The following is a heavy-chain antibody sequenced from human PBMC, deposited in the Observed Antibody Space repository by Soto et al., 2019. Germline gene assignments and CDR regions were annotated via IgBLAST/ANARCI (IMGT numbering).Heavy chain of an antibody. CDR2: IYYSGST. J-gene: IGHJ4*01. D-gene: IGHD4-17*01. CDR1: GASISSGVYY. CDR3: AREKGYGDQIIDY. V-gene: IGHV4-31*03. Sequence: SETLSLTCTVSGASISSGVYYWSLIRQHPGKGLEWIGYIYYSGSTFYNPSLKSRVTISVDTSKNQFSLTLSSETAADTAVYYCAREKGYGDQIIDYWGQGTLVTVSS.